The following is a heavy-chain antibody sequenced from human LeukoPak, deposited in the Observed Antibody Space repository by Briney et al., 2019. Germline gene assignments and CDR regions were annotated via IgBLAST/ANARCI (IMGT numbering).Heavy chain of an antibody. J-gene: IGHJ3*02. CDR2: IHSNGAT. CDR1: AGSRSNYY. CDR3: VRSGVTYYGSKDYKWPDASDI. V-gene: IGHV4-4*09. D-gene: IGHD3-3*01. Sequence: SETLFLTCSVSAGSRSNYYWSWIRQPPGKGLEWIGHIHSNGATSYNPPVKGRVSLSVDTSKNQFSLTLNSVSAADSAVYYCVRSGVTYYGSKDYKWPDASDIWGQGTMVTVSS.